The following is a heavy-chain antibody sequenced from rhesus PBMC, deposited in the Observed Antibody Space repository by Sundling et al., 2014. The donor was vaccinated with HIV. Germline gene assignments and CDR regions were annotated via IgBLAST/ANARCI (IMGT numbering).Heavy chain of an antibody. D-gene: IGHD5-42*01. V-gene: IGHV3-136*01. CDR3: TRGGGAVQTEV. CDR1: GFTFNIFG. CDR2: ISTGSKFI. J-gene: IGHJ4*01. Sequence: EVQLVESGGGLVQPGGSLRLSCAASGFTFNIFGMSWVRQAPGKGLEWVASISTGSKFIHYSDSVKGRFNISRDNARRSLSLQMNSLRAEDTAVYYCTRGGGAVQTEVWGQGVLVTVSS.